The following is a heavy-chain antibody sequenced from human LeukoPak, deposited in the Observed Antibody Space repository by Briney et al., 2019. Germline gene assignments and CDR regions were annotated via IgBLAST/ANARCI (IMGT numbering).Heavy chain of an antibody. Sequence: HPGGSLRLSCAASGFIFSNYAMSWVRQAPGRGLEWGSAVRYNSKTIYYADAVKGRFTIYRDNSKNTVYLQMDSLRVEDTDVYYCAKDWRDADDFWPDIFDYWGPGILVTVSS. V-gene: IGHV3-23*01. CDR1: GFIFSNYA. CDR3: AKDWRDADDFWPDIFDY. D-gene: IGHD3-3*01. J-gene: IGHJ4*02. CDR2: VRYNSKTI.